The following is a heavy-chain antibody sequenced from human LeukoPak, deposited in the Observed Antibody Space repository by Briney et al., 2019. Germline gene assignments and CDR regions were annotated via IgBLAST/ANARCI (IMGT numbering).Heavy chain of an antibody. CDR1: GFTFSSYS. CDR2: ISSSSSTI. CDR3: ARGGIAVGGAFDI. Sequence: PGGSLGLSCAASGFTFSSYSMNWVRQAPGKGLEWVSYISSSSSTIYYADSVKGRFTISRDNAKNSLYLQMNSLRAEDTAVYYCARGGIAVGGAFDIWGQGTMVTVSS. V-gene: IGHV3-48*04. J-gene: IGHJ3*02. D-gene: IGHD6-19*01.